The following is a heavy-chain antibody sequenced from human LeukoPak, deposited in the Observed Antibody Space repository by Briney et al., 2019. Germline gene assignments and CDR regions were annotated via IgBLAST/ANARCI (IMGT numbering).Heavy chain of an antibody. V-gene: IGHV6-1*01. D-gene: IGHD1-26*01. J-gene: IGHJ4*02. CDR1: GDSVSSNSAA. CDR2: TYYRSKWYN. Sequence: SQTLSLTCAISGDSVSSNSAAWNWIRQSPSRGLEWLGRTYYRSKWYNDYAVSVKSRITINPDTSKNQFSLQLNSVTPEDTAVYYCAREVDIVGATSSALDHWGQGTLVTVSS. CDR3: AREVDIVGATSSALDH.